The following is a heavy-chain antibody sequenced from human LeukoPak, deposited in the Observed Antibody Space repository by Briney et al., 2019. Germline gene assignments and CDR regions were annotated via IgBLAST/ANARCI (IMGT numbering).Heavy chain of an antibody. Sequence: GASVKVSCKTSGYIFTGYYLHWLRQAPGQGLEWLGCIHPNGYSEPAPIFRGRVTMTRGTSLSTAYMDLSTLKSDDTAVYYCAIECCFDGNIYSKGFEYWGLGTVVTVSS. D-gene: IGHD3-10*01. CDR1: GYIFTGYY. J-gene: IGHJ4*02. CDR3: AIECCFDGNIYSKGFEY. CDR2: IHPNGYS. V-gene: IGHV1-2*02.